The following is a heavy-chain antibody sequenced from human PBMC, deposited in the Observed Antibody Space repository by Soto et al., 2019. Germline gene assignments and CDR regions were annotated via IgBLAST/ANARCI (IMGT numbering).Heavy chain of an antibody. Sequence: PGGSLRLSCAASGFTFSSYAMSWVRQAPGKGLEWVSAISGSGGSTYYADSVKGRFTISRDNSKNTPYLQMNSLRAEDTAVYYCAKVGAVAGADYYYGMDVWGQGTTVTVSS. D-gene: IGHD6-19*01. CDR2: ISGSGGST. CDR3: AKVGAVAGADYYYGMDV. V-gene: IGHV3-23*01. CDR1: GFTFSSYA. J-gene: IGHJ6*02.